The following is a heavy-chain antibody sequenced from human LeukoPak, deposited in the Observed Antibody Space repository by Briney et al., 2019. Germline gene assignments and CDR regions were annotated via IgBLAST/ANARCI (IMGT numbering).Heavy chain of an antibody. CDR1: GFTSSRYA. D-gene: IGHD3-9*01. V-gene: IGHV3-23*01. CDR3: AKGVYYDILTGYFCFDP. CDR2: ISGSGGST. J-gene: IGHJ5*02. Sequence: VGSLRLSCAASGFTSSRYAMSWVRQAPGQGLEWVSAISGSGGSTYYADSVKSRFTISRDNSKYTLYLQMNSLRAEDTAVYYCAKGVYYDILTGYFCFDPWGQGTLVTVSS.